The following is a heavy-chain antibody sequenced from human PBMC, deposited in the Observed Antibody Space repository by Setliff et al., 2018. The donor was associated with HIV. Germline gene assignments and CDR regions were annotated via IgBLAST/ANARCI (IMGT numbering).Heavy chain of an antibody. J-gene: IGHJ3*02. CDR1: GGTFSSFA. CDR3: ARDHHSGSDWSRLGAFDI. CDR2: IIPVFGTT. Sequence: GASVKVSCKASGGTFSSFAINWVRQAPGQGLEWVGGIIPVFGTTSYGHHFQGRVAITADASTSTAYLDLYSLRSEDTAVYYCARDHHSGSDWSRLGAFDIWGQGTAVTVSS. D-gene: IGHD1-26*01. V-gene: IGHV1-69*13.